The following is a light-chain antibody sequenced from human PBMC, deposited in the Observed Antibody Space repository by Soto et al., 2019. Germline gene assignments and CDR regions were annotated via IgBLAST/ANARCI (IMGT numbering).Light chain of an antibody. CDR1: QDIRKY. Sequence: DIQMTQSPSSLSASVGDRVTITCQASQDIRKYLNWYQQKPGRAPKLLIYGASNLETGVPSRFNGSGDGTDFTFTISSLQPEDIGTYYCQHYDNLPPFTFGPGTKVAIK. CDR3: QHYDNLPPFT. V-gene: IGKV1-33*01. J-gene: IGKJ3*01. CDR2: GAS.